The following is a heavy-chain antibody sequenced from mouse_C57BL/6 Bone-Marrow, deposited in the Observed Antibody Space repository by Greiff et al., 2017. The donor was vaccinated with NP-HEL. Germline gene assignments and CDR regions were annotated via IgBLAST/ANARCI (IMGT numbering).Heavy chain of an antibody. CDR1: GFTFSDYG. J-gene: IGHJ4*01. V-gene: IGHV5-17*01. Sequence: EVQGVESGGGLVKPGGSLKLSCAASGFTFSDYGMHWVRQAPEKGLEWVAYISSGSSTIYYAATVKGRFTISRDNDKNTLFLQMTSRRSEDTAMYYWARKAYDYEEGMDYWGQGTSVTVSS. CDR3: ARKAYDYEEGMDY. CDR2: ISSGSSTI. D-gene: IGHD2-4*01.